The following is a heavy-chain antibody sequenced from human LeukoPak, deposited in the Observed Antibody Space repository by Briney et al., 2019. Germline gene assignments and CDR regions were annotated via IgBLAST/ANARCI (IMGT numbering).Heavy chain of an antibody. CDR3: ARRHVDTAMAFDY. CDR1: GFTFSDYC. D-gene: IGHD5-18*01. J-gene: IGHJ4*02. CDR2: ISSSGSTI. Sequence: GGSLRLSCAASGFTFSDYCMSWIRQAPGKGLEWVSYISSSGSTIYYADSVKGRFTISRDNAKNSLYLQMNSLRAEDTAVYYCARRHVDTAMAFDYWGQGTLVTVSS. V-gene: IGHV3-11*01.